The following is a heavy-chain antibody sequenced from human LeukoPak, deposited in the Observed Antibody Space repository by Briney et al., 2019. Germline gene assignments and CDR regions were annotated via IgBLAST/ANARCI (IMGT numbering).Heavy chain of an antibody. CDR2: IHYTGSI. Sequence: PWETLSLTCTVSGGSLSSYYWTWIRQTPGKGLEWIGFIHYTGSINYNPSLKSRVTISVDTSKRQFSLELTSVTAADTAVYYCAGGPAVTTNDYWGQGTLVTVFS. D-gene: IGHD4-17*01. J-gene: IGHJ4*02. V-gene: IGHV4-59*01. CDR1: GGSLSSYY. CDR3: AGGPAVTTNDY.